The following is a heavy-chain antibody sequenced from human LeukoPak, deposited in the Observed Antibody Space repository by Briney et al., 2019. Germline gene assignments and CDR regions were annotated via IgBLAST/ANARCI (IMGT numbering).Heavy chain of an antibody. J-gene: IGHJ4*02. CDR1: GFTVSSNY. CDR2: IYSGGST. CDR3: ARDVRMTLDY. Sequence: PGGSLRLSCSASGFTVSSNYMSWVRQAPGEGLEWVSVIYSGGSTYYADSVKGRFTICRDNSKNTLYLQMNSLRAEDTAVYYCARDVRMTLDYWGQGTLVTVSS. V-gene: IGHV3-53*01. D-gene: IGHD2-21*02.